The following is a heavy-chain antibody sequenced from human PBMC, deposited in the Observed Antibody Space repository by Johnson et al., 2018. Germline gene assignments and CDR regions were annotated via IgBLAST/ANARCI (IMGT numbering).Heavy chain of an antibody. CDR3: GRDPSRNYSYAMDV. J-gene: IGHJ6*02. D-gene: IGHD6-13*01. V-gene: IGHV3-33*01. CDR1: GFTFSKYG. Sequence: QVQLVESGGGVVQPGRSLRLSCAASGFTFSKYGMHWVRQAPGKGLEWVALIWYDGSNKYYADSVKGRFTISRDNSKNTLYLQMSGLRAEDTGMYYCGRDPSRNYSYAMDVGGQGTTVTVSS. CDR2: IWYDGSNK.